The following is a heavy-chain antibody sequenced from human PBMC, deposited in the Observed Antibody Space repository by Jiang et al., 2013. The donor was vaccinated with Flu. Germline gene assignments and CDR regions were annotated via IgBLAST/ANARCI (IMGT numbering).Heavy chain of an antibody. Sequence: TLSLTCAVSGGSISNYYWNWIRQSAGRDWSGSGVSMAVEHQLQPSLKSRLTMSVDTSKDQFSLSLSSVTAADTAVYYCAKEGIQGAVCSSTNCFEYYRYMDVWGKGTTVTVSS. CDR2: SMAVEH. V-gene: IGHV4-4*07. J-gene: IGHJ6*03. CDR3: AKEGIQGAVCSSTNCFEYYRYMDV. CDR1: GGSISNYY. D-gene: IGHD2-2*01.